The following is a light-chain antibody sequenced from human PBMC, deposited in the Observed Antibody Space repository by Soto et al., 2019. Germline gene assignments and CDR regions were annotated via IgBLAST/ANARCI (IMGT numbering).Light chain of an antibody. CDR1: SSDVGGYNY. Sequence: QSALTQPASVSGSPGQSITISCTGTSSDVGGYNYVSWYQQYPGKAPKLMIYDVSSRPSGVSDRFSASKSGNTASLTISGLQAGDEADYYCSSYASNNIVVFGGGTKVTVL. CDR3: SSYASNNIVV. V-gene: IGLV2-14*03. CDR2: DVS. J-gene: IGLJ2*01.